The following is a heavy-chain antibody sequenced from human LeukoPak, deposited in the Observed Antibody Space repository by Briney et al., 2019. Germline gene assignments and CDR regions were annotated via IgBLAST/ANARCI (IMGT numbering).Heavy chain of an antibody. CDR1: GGSFSGYY. D-gene: IGHD3-22*01. J-gene: IGHJ4*02. CDR3: ARVRKVVVITSSAPYYFDY. V-gene: IGHV4-34*01. Sequence: PSETLSLTCAVYGGSFSGYYWSWIRQPPGKGLEWIGEINHSGSTNYNPSLKSRVTISVDTSKNQFSLKLSSVTAADTAVYYCARVRKVVVITSSAPYYFDYWGQGTLVTVSS. CDR2: INHSGST.